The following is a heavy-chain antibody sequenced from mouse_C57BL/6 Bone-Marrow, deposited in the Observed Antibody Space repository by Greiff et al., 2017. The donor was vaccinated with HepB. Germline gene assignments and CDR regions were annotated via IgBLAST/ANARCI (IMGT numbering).Heavy chain of an antibody. CDR3: ARHGGGQLHFDY. CDR1: GFTFSDYY. CDR2: ISNGGGST. V-gene: IGHV5-12*01. Sequence: EVMLVESGGGLVQPGGSLKLSCAASGFTFSDYYMYWVRQTPEKRLEWVAYISNGGGSTYYPDTVKGRFTISRDNAKNTLYLQMSRLKSEDTAMYYCARHGGGQLHFDYWGQGTTLTVSS. J-gene: IGHJ2*01. D-gene: IGHD6-1*01.